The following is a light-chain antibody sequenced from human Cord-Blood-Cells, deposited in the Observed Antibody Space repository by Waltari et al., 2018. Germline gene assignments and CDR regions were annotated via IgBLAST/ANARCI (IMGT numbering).Light chain of an antibody. V-gene: IGLV2-11*01. CDR3: CSYAGSYTWV. J-gene: IGLJ3*02. CDR1: SSDVGGFDY. CDR2: DVS. Sequence: QSALTQPRPVSGSPGQSVTISCTGTSSDVGGFDYVSWYHQHPGKAPKLMIYDVSNRPSGVPDRFSGSKSGNTASLTISGLQAEDEADYYCCSYAGSYTWVFGGGTKLTVL.